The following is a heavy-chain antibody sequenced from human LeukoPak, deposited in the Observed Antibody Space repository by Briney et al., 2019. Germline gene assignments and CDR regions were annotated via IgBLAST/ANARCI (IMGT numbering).Heavy chain of an antibody. CDR1: GLTFSNYI. CDR2: ISSSSSVI. CDR3: ARDCSSTSCYFDY. D-gene: IGHD2-2*01. J-gene: IGHJ4*02. Sequence: GGTLRISCADSGLTFSNYIMNWVRQAPGKGLEKVSYISSSSSVIYYADSVKGRFTITRDNAKNSLYLQMNSLRDGDTAMYYCARDCSSTSCYFDYWGQGTLVTVSS. V-gene: IGHV3-48*02.